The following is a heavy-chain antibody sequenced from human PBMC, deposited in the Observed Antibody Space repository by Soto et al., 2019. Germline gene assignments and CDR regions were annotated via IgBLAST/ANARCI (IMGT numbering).Heavy chain of an antibody. Sequence: SETLSLTCTVSGGSISSYYWSWVRQPPGKGLEWIGYIYYSGSTNYNPSLKSRVTISVDTSKNQFSLKLSSVTAADTAVYYCARGSPSFITMIADRDYFDFWAQGSLVPVSS. D-gene: IGHD3-22*01. J-gene: IGHJ4*02. CDR2: IYYSGST. V-gene: IGHV4-59*01. CDR3: ARGSPSFITMIADRDYFDF. CDR1: GGSISSYY.